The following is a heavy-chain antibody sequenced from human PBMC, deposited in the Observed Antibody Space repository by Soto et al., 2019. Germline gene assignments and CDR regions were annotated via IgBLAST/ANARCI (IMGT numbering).Heavy chain of an antibody. V-gene: IGHV4-59*01. CDR3: ARGVGSSPPRY. Sequence: QVQLQESGPGQVKPSETLSLPCTISGGSISVYYWSWVRQPPGHELEWIGYIYASGRPYYNPSLRSRVTISADTSKNQISLKVTSPTAADTAVYYCARGVGSSPPRYWGRGTLVTVSS. CDR2: IYASGRP. J-gene: IGHJ4*02. D-gene: IGHD1-26*01. CDR1: GGSISVYY.